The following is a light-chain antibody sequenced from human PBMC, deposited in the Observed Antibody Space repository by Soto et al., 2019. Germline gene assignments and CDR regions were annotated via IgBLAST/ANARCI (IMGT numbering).Light chain of an antibody. Sequence: EKGLKQSPGTLSLSQGERATLSCRASQSVSSSYLAWYQQKPGQAPRLLIFGASSRATGIPDRFSGSGSGTEFTLTISRLEPEDFAVYYCQQYGNSPPRYTFGQGTMVDI. CDR3: QQYGNSPPRYT. J-gene: IGKJ2*01. CDR1: QSVSSSY. CDR2: GAS. V-gene: IGKV3-20*01.